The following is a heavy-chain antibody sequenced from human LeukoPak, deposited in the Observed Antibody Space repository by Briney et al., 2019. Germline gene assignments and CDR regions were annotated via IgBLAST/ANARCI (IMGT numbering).Heavy chain of an antibody. D-gene: IGHD5-18*01. Sequence: SETLSLTCAVYGGSFSGYYWSWIRQPPGKGLEWIGEINHSGSTNYNPSLKSRVTISVDTSKNQFSLKLSSATAADTAVYYCARQLSNWFDPWGQGTLVTVSS. V-gene: IGHV4-34*01. CDR2: INHSGST. J-gene: IGHJ5*02. CDR3: ARQLSNWFDP. CDR1: GGSFSGYY.